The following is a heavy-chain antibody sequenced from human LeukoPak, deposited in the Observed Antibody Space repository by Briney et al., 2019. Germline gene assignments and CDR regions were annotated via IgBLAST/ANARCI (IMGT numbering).Heavy chain of an antibody. D-gene: IGHD3-22*01. CDR1: GGSISSSNW. J-gene: IGHJ4*01. CDR3: ARGGFYDSSGYLDY. Sequence: PSETLSLTCAVSGGSISSSNWWSWVRQPPGKGLEWIGEIYHSESTNYNPSLKSRVTISVDKSKNQFSLKLSSVTAADTVVYSCARGGFYDSSGYLDYWGHGTLVTVSS. CDR2: IYHSEST. V-gene: IGHV4-4*02.